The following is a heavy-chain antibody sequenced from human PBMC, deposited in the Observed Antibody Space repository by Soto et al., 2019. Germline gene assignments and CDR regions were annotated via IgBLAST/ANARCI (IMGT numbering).Heavy chain of an antibody. J-gene: IGHJ5*02. Sequence: SETLSLTCTVSGFSISSYYWRCIRQPTGKGLEWIRYIYYRECTNYNPYLKSRVTISEDTSKNQYSLKLSPVTAADTAVYYCARLAGWGPSWLDPWGQGTLVTVSS. CDR3: ARLAGWGPSWLDP. V-gene: IGHV4-59*01. D-gene: IGHD3-16*01. CDR1: GFSISSYY. CDR2: IYYRECT.